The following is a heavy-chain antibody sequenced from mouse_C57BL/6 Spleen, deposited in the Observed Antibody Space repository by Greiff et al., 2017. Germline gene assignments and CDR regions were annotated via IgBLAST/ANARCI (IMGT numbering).Heavy chain of an antibody. CDR1: GYTFTSYW. CDR2: IDPSDSET. V-gene: IGHV1-52*01. CDR3: ARVDSSGYEIHAMDY. Sequence: QVQLQQPGAELVRPGSSVKLSCKASGYTFTSYWMHWVKQRPIQGLEWIGNIDPSDSETHYNQKFKDKATLTVDKSSSTAYMQLSSLTSEDSAVYYCARVDSSGYEIHAMDYWGQGTSVTVSS. J-gene: IGHJ4*01. D-gene: IGHD3-2*02.